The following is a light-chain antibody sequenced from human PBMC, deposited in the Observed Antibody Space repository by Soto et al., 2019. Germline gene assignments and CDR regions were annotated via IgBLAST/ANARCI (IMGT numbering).Light chain of an antibody. CDR1: RPVTSMY. CDR3: QQYGSSPGT. J-gene: IGKJ1*01. V-gene: IGKV3-20*01. CDR2: GVS. Sequence: EIVLTQSPVTLVLSPGERATLSCRASRPVTSMYLAWYQHKPGQAPRLLIYGVSSRATGIPDRFSGRGSGTDFTLTISRLEPEDSAVYYCQQYGSSPGTFGLGTKVEIK.